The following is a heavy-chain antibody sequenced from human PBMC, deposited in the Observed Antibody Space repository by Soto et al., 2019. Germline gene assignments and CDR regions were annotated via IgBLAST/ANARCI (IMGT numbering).Heavy chain of an antibody. J-gene: IGHJ5*02. CDR3: AREVGYYDILTGYLRWFDP. CDR1: GGSISSYY. CDR2: IYYSGST. D-gene: IGHD3-9*01. V-gene: IGHV4-59*01. Sequence: PSETLSLTCTVSGGSISSYYWSWIRQPPGKGLEWIGYIYYSGSTNYIPSLKSRVTISVDTSKNQFSLKLSSVTAADTAVYYCAREVGYYDILTGYLRWFDPWGQGTLVTVSS.